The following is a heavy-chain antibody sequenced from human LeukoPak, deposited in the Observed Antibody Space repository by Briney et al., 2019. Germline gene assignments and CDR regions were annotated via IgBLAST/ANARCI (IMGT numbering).Heavy chain of an antibody. J-gene: IGHJ4*02. CDR2: ISYDGSNK. V-gene: IGHV3-30*04. D-gene: IGHD6-25*01. CDR3: ARVLEAASFDY. Sequence: GRSLRLSCAASGFTFSSYAMHWVRQAPGKGLEWVAVISYDGSNKYYADSLKGRFTISRDNAKNSLYLQMNSLRAEDTAVYYCARVLEAASFDYWGQGILVTVSS. CDR1: GFTFSSYA.